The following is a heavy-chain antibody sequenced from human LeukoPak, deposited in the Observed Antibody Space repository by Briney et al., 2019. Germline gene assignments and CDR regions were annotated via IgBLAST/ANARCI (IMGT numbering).Heavy chain of an antibody. CDR1: GDSITRHY. J-gene: IGHJ4*02. CDR2: ISCSGST. Sequence: SETLSLTCTVSGDSITRHYWSWIRQPPGNGLEWFGCISCSGSTSYTPSLKSRVTLSVDTSNNQFSLKLTSMTAADTAVYFCARGRLIAGATVFDYWGQGTLVTVSS. CDR3: ARGRLIAGATVFDY. V-gene: IGHV4-59*11. D-gene: IGHD1-26*01.